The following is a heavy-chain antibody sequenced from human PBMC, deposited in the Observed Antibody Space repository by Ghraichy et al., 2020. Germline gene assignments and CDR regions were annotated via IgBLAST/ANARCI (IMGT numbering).Heavy chain of an antibody. V-gene: IGHV3-30*18. CDR3: AKDRAVGGNHYGMNV. CDR2: ISYDGGSK. D-gene: IGHD1-26*01. Sequence: GGSLRLSCAASGFTFSSYSMHWVRQPPGKGLEWVALISYDGGSKLYADSVKGRFTISRDNSRNTLYLQMNSLRTEDTAVYYCAKDRAVGGNHYGMNVWGQGTTVTVSS. J-gene: IGHJ6*02. CDR1: GFTFSSYS.